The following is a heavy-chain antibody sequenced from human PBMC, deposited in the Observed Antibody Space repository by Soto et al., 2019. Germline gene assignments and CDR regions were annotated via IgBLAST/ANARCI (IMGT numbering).Heavy chain of an antibody. CDR1: GGTFSTYA. V-gene: IGHV1-69*01. CDR3: ARGVHYDSSGYYYFY. J-gene: IGHJ4*02. Sequence: SGKFSCNASGGTFSTYAIDWVRQAPGQGLEWMGGIIPLFGTAKYAQNFQGRITITADESTNTAYMELRSLRSQDTAVYYCARGVHYDSSGYYYFYWGQGTLVTVSS. D-gene: IGHD3-22*01. CDR2: IIPLFGTA.